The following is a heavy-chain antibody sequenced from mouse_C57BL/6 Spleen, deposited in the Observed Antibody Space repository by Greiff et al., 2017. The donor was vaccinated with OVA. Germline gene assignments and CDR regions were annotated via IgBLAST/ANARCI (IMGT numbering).Heavy chain of an antibody. V-gene: IGHV1-82*01. CDR2: IYPGDGDT. Sequence: QVQLKESGPELVKPGASVKISCKASGYAFSSSWMNWVKQRPGKGLEWIGRIYPGDGDTNYNGKFKGKATLTADKSSSTAYMQLSSLTSEDSAVYFCARGGWLLRPYAMDYWGQGTSVTVSS. CDR3: ARGGWLLRPYAMDY. D-gene: IGHD2-3*01. CDR1: GYAFSSSW. J-gene: IGHJ4*01.